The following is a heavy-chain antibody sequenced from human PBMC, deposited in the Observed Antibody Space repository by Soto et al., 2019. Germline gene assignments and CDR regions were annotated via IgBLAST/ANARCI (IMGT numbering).Heavy chain of an antibody. Sequence: PSETLSLTCTVSGGSISSGGYYWSWIRQHPGKGLEWIGYIYYSGSTYYNQSLKSRVTISVDTSKNQLSLKLSSVTAADTAVYFCARGSMVRGVLKNYYGMDVWGQGTTVTVSS. CDR2: IYYSGST. CDR3: ARGSMVRGVLKNYYGMDV. CDR1: GGSISSGGYY. J-gene: IGHJ6*02. V-gene: IGHV4-31*02. D-gene: IGHD3-10*01.